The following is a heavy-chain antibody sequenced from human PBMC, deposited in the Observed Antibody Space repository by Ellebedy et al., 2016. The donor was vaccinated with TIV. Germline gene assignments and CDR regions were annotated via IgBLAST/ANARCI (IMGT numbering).Heavy chain of an antibody. CDR1: GGSISSYY. Sequence: MPSETLSLTCTVSGGSISSYYWSWIRQPPGQGLEWIGYIYYSGSTNYNPSLKSRVTVSVDTSKNQFSLKLSSVTAADTAVYYCARVDGYCRGGRCKGGLDVWGQGTTVTVSS. V-gene: IGHV4-59*01. CDR3: ARVDGYCRGGRCKGGLDV. CDR2: IYYSGST. D-gene: IGHD2-15*01. J-gene: IGHJ6*02.